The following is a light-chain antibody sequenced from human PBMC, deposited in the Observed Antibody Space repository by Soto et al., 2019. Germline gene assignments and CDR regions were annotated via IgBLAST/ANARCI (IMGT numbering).Light chain of an antibody. CDR3: QQYNSYPWT. CDR2: KAS. J-gene: IGKJ1*01. Sequence: DIQMTQSPSTLSASVGASVTITCRASQSISSWLAWYQQKPGKAPKLLIYKASSLESGVPSRFSGSGSGTEFTLTISSLQPDEFATYYCQQYNSYPWTVGQGTKVDIK. V-gene: IGKV1-5*03. CDR1: QSISSW.